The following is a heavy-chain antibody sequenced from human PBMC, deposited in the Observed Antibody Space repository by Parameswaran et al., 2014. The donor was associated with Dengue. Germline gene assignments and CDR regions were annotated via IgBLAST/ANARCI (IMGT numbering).Heavy chain of an antibody. J-gene: IGHJ3*02. CDR2: ISGSGGST. CDR1: GFTFSSYA. D-gene: IGHD3-10*01. CDR3: AKAPYYYGSGVISPDAFDI. Sequence: QAGGSLRLSCAASGFTFSSYAMSWVRQAPGKGLEWVSAISGSGGSTYYADSVKGRFTISRDNSKNTLYLQMNSLRAEDTAVYYCAKAPYYYGSGVISPDAFDIWGQGTMVTVSS. V-gene: IGHV3-23*01.